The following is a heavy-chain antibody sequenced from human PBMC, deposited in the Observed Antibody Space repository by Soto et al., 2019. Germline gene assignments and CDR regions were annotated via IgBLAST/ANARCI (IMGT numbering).Heavy chain of an antibody. D-gene: IGHD6-19*01. CDR2: IYWDGDK. J-gene: IGHJ3*01. CDR3: VYMPHQQWMSFSV. V-gene: IGHV2-5*04. Sequence: QIILKESGPTLVKPTQTLTLTCSFSGFSLSTTSVGVGWIRQPPGKALEWLALIYWDGDKRYSPSQKRRLTITKDTSKNQMVITMTNMDPVDTGTYYCVYMPHQQWMSFSVWGQGTMVIVS. CDR1: GFSLSTTSVG.